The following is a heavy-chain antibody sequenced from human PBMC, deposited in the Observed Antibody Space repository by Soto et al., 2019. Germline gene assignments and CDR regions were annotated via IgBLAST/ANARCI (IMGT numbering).Heavy chain of an antibody. V-gene: IGHV5-10-1*01. CDR1: GYSFTSYW. CDR3: ASYSGSYYVYYYGMDV. Sequence: GDSLKLSCHGSGYSFTSYWIIWVRPLPGKGLEWMGRIDPSDSYTNYSPSFQGHVTISADKSISTAYLQWSSLKASDTAMYYCASYSGSYYVYYYGMDVWGQGTTVTVSS. D-gene: IGHD1-26*01. CDR2: IDPSDSYT. J-gene: IGHJ6*02.